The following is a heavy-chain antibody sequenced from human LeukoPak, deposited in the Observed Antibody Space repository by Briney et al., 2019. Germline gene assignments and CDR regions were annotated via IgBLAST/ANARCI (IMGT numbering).Heavy chain of an antibody. D-gene: IGHD5-24*01. CDR1: GFTFDDYG. J-gene: IGHJ4*02. CDR3: ASAVEDGYYFGS. CDR2: INWSGSRT. Sequence: GSLRLSCAASGFTFDDYGMIWFRQAPGKGLEWVSGINWSGSRTGYADSVKGRFTISTAYANNSMYLQLHSLRGVDTEYSDCASAVEDGYYFGSWGERTLVTVPS. V-gene: IGHV3-20*01.